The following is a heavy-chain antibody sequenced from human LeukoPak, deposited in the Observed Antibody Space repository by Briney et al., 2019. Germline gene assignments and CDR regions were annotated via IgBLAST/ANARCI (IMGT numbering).Heavy chain of an antibody. J-gene: IGHJ5*02. CDR3: ASSMRDCRGGSFHWGWFDP. V-gene: IGHV3-33*01. CDR1: GFTFSAYG. D-gene: IGHD2-15*01. Sequence: GGSLRLSCAASGFTFSAYGMHWVRQAPGKGLEWVAVIWYDGSNKYYADSVKGRFTISRDNSKNTLYLQMNSLRAEDTAVYYCASSMRDCRGGSFHWGWFDPWGQGTLVIVSS. CDR2: IWYDGSNK.